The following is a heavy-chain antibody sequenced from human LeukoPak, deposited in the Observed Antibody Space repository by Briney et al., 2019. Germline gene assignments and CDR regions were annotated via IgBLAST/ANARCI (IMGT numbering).Heavy chain of an antibody. CDR1: GGSISSYY. CDR2: IYYSGST. J-gene: IGHJ3*02. D-gene: IGHD3-9*01. Sequence: SETLSLTCTVSGGSISSYYWSWIRQPPGKGLEWIGYIYYSGSTNYNPSLKSRVTISVDTSKNQFSLKLSSVTAADTAVYYCARAPLHTIYHRSDAFDIWGQGTMVTVSS. V-gene: IGHV4-59*01. CDR3: ARAPLHTIYHRSDAFDI.